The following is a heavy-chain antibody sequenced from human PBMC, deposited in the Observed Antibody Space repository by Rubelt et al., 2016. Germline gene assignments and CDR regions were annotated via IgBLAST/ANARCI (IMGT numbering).Heavy chain of an antibody. D-gene: IGHD1-26*01. J-gene: IGHJ4*01. CDR3: ARWDVDYLDY. Sequence: QVKLQESGPGLVKPSETLSLTCTVSGGSISTYHWSWIRQPPGKGLEWIGYINYSGSTNYNPSLMRRVTMSVEPSKNQVSLRRSSVTAADTAVYYCARWDVDYLDYWGQGTLVTVSS. CDR1: GGSISTYH. V-gene: IGHV4-59*01. CDR2: INYSGST.